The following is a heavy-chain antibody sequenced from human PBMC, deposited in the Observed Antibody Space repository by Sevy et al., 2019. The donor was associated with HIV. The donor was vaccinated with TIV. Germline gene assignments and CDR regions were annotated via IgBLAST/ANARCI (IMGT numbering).Heavy chain of an antibody. Sequence: GGSLRLSCAASGFTFSSYAMSWVRQAPGKGLEWVSAISGSGGSTYYADSVKGRFTISGDNSKNTLYLKMNSLRAEDMAVFYCVKGGYCSSTRCYGAYYGMDVWGQGTTVTVSS. V-gene: IGHV3-23*01. CDR1: GFTFSSYA. CDR2: ISGSGGST. J-gene: IGHJ6*02. CDR3: VKGGYCSSTRCYGAYYGMDV. D-gene: IGHD2-2*01.